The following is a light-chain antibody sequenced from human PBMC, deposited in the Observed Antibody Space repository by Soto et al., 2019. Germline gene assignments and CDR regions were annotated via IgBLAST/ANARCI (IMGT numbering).Light chain of an antibody. CDR2: DVS. J-gene: IGLJ2*01. CDR1: SSDVGGYNY. V-gene: IGLV2-14*01. CDR3: SSYTSSSTLMV. Sequence: QSALTQPASVSGSPGQSITISCTGTSSDVGGYNYVSWYQQHPGKAPKLMIYDVSNRPSGVSNRFSGSKSGNTASLTISGLQVEDEADCYCSSYTSSSTLMVFGGGTKLTVL.